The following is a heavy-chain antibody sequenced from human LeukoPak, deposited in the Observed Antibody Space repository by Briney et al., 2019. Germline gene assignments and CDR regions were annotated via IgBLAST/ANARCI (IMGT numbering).Heavy chain of an antibody. CDR3: AREGIQLWLGSGYYYYYMDV. CDR1: GFTFSSYA. J-gene: IGHJ6*03. V-gene: IGHV1-46*01. Sequence: RPGGSLRLSCAVSGFTFSSYAMHWVRQAPGKGLEWMGIINPSGGSTSYAQKFQGRVTMTRDTSTSTVYMELSSLRSEDTAVYYCAREGIQLWLGSGYYYYYMDVWGKGTTVTISS. D-gene: IGHD5-18*01. CDR2: INPSGGST.